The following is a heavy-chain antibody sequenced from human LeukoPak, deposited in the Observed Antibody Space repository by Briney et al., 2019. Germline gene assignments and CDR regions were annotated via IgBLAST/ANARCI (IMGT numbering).Heavy chain of an antibody. V-gene: IGHV3-23*01. Sequence: GGSLRLSCAASGFTVSSNYMSWVRQAPGKGLEWVSTISGSDSSTHYADSVKGRFTISRDNSKNTLYLQMNSLRSEDTAVYYCARGPFGNPYYYYYMDVWGKGTTVTVSS. CDR3: ARGPFGNPYYYYYMDV. CDR2: ISGSDSST. D-gene: IGHD3-16*01. J-gene: IGHJ6*03. CDR1: GFTVSSNY.